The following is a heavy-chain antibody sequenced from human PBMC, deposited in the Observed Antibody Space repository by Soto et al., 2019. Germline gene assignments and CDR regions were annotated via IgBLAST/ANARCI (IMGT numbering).Heavy chain of an antibody. CDR3: AKASGIMITFGGATTFDY. V-gene: IGHV3-23*01. CDR2: ISGSGGST. CDR1: GFTFSSYA. J-gene: IGHJ4*02. Sequence: GGSLRLSCAASGFTFSSYAMSWVRQAPGKGLEWVSAISGSGGSTYYADSVKGRFTISRDNSKNTLYLQMNSLRAEDTAVYYCAKASGIMITFGGATTFDYWGQGTLVTVSS. D-gene: IGHD3-16*01.